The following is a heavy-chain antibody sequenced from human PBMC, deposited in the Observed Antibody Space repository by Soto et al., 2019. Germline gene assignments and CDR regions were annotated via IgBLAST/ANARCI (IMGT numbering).Heavy chain of an antibody. CDR3: ASREIQGPIDY. CDR1: GYSISSSNW. V-gene: IGHV4-28*01. CDR2: IYYSGTT. J-gene: IGHJ4*02. Sequence: QVQLQESGPGLVKPSDTLSLTCAVSGYSISSSNWWGWIRQPPGKGLEWIGYIYYSGTTYYNPSLQSRVTMLVDTSKDQFSLKLTSVTAVDTAVYYCASREIQGPIDYWGQGTLVTVSS. D-gene: IGHD1-26*01.